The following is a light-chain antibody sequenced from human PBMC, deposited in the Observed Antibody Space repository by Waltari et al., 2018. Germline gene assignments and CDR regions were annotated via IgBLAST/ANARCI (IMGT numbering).Light chain of an antibody. J-gene: IGKJ4*01. V-gene: IGKV1-9*01. CDR1: QGIDNQ. Sequence: DIQLTQSPSFLSASVADRVTITCRASQGIDNQLAWYQQKPGKAPNLLIYFASNLLSGVPSRFGGSGSGTEFTLTISSLQPEDFATYFCQQLNTYPLTFGGGTKVEIK. CDR2: FAS. CDR3: QQLNTYPLT.